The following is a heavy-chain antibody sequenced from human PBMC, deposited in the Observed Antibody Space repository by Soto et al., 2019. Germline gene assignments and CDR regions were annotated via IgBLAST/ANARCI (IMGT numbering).Heavy chain of an antibody. J-gene: IGHJ6*02. CDR3: AKDLGITIFGVVINYGMDV. CDR1: GFTFSSYG. CDR2: ISYDGSNK. D-gene: IGHD3-3*01. Sequence: PGGSLRLSCAASGFTFSSYGMHWVRQAPGKGLEWVAVISYDGSNKYYADSVKGRFTISRDNSKNTLYLQMNSLRAEDTAVYYCAKDLGITIFGVVINYGMDVWGQGTTVTAP. V-gene: IGHV3-30*18.